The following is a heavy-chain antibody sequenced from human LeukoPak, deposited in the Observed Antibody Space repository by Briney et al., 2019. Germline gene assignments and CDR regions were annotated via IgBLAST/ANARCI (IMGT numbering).Heavy chain of an antibody. J-gene: IGHJ4*02. CDR3: AKDARRTNGWYFFDY. V-gene: IGHV3-23*01. D-gene: IGHD6-19*01. Sequence: GGSLRLSCAASGFAFSNLAMGWVRQAPGQGLEWVSVISDSGSLTYYADSVKGRFTISRGNSKNTLFLQMNSLRAEDTAVYYCAKDARRTNGWYFFDYWGQGTLVTVSS. CDR1: GFAFSNLA. CDR2: ISDSGSLT.